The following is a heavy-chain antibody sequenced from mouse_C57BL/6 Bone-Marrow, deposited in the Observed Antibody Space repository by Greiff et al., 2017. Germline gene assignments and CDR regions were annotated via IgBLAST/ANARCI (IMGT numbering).Heavy chain of an antibody. J-gene: IGHJ3*01. CDR2: IYTRSGNT. V-gene: IGHV1-81*01. CDR3: GIEDYSSSPWFAY. CDR1: GYTFTSYG. D-gene: IGHD1-1*01. Sequence: VKLQQSGAELARPGASVKLSCKASGYTFTSYGISWVKQRTGQGLEWIGEIYTRSGNTYYNEKFKGKVTLTADNSSSTAYMELRSLTSEDSAVYFCGIEDYSSSPWFAYCGQGTLVTVSA.